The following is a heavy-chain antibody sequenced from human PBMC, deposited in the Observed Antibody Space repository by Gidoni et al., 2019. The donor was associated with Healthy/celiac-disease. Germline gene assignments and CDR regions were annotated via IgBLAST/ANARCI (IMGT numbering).Heavy chain of an antibody. J-gene: IGHJ6*02. CDR2: IYYSGST. CDR3: ARVDDGDYYYYGMDV. Sequence: HLQLQESGPGLVKPSETLSLTCTVSGCSISSSSYYWGWIRQPPGKGLEWIGSIYYSGSTYYNPSLKRRVTISVDTSKNQLSLKLSSVTAADTAVYYCARVDDGDYYYYGMDVWGQGTTVTVSS. CDR1: GCSISSSSYY. V-gene: IGHV4-39*07. D-gene: IGHD4-17*01.